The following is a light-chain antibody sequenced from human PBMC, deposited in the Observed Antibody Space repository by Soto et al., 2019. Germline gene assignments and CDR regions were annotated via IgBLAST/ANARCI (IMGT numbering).Light chain of an antibody. CDR3: QLSHTTLT. J-gene: IGKJ5*01. V-gene: IGKV1-5*01. Sequence: DIQMTQSPSTLSACVGDRVTITCRASQSISTWLAWYQQKPGKAPKLLIYDASSLESGVPSRFSGSGSGADFTLTISSLQPEDSATYYCQLSHTTLTFGQGTRLEIK. CDR2: DAS. CDR1: QSISTW.